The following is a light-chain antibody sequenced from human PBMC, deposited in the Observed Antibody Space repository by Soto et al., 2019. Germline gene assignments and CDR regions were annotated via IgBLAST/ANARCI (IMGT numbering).Light chain of an antibody. V-gene: IGLV2-14*01. CDR3: SSYTTTNTPYV. J-gene: IGLJ1*01. Sequence: QSALTQPPSASGSPGQSVTISCTGTSSDVGGYNFVSWYQVHPGRAPKLIISEVTVRPSGVSHRFSGSKSGNSASLTISGLQAEDEADYYCSSYTTTNTPYVFGSGTKLTVL. CDR2: EVT. CDR1: SSDVGGYNF.